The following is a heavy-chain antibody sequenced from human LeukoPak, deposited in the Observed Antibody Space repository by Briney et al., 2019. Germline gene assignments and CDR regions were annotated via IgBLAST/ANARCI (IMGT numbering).Heavy chain of an antibody. D-gene: IGHD1-1*01. J-gene: IGHJ4*02. CDR1: GGSISSYY. V-gene: IGHV4-59*08. CDR2: IYYSGST. CDR3: ARQSQLVVDY. Sequence: SETLSLTCTVSGGSISSYYWSWIRQPPGKGLEWIGYIYYSGSTNYDPSLKSRVTISVDTSKNQFSLKLSSVTAADTAVYYCARQSQLVVDYWGQGTLVTVSS.